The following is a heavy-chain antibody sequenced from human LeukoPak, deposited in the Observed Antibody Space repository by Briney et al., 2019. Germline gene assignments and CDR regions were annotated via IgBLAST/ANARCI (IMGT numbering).Heavy chain of an antibody. CDR2: IYPGDSNT. D-gene: IGHD5-24*01. CDR1: GYIFTTYW. CDR3: ARHVLDGYSPFDY. Sequence: LGESLKISCKGSGYIFTTYWIGWVRQMPGKGLEWMGIIYPGDSNTRYSPSFQGQVTISADKSISTAYLQWSSLKASDTAMYYCARHVLDGYSPFDYWGQGTLVTVSS. V-gene: IGHV5-51*01. J-gene: IGHJ4*02.